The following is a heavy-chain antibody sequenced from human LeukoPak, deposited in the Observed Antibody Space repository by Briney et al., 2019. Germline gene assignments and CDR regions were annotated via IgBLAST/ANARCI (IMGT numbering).Heavy chain of an antibody. CDR3: ARGWFAP. Sequence: GGSLRLSCAASGFTFSSYAMSWVRQAPGKGPEWVANIKQDGSEKYYVDSLKSRFTISRDNAKNSLYLQMNSLRAEDTAVYYCARGWFAPWGQGTLVTVSS. V-gene: IGHV3-7*01. CDR1: GFTFSSYA. CDR2: IKQDGSEK. J-gene: IGHJ5*02.